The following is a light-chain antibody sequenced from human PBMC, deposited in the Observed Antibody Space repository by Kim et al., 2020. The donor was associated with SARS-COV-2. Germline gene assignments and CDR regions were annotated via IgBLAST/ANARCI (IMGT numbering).Light chain of an antibody. V-gene: IGKV3-20*01. Sequence: SSSPGERATLSCRASQSLSSYLGWYQQKPGQAPRLLIYGASSRATGVPDRFNGSGSGTDFTLTISRLEPEDFAVYYCQQYGTSPYTFGQGTKLEIK. CDR3: QQYGTSPYT. CDR2: GAS. J-gene: IGKJ2*01. CDR1: QSLSSY.